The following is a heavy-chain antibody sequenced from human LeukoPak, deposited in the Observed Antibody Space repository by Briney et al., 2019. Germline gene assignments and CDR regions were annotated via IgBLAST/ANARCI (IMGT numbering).Heavy chain of an antibody. V-gene: IGHV3-7*03. CDR1: GFTFSNAW. Sequence: GGSLRLSCAASGFTFSNAWMSWVRQAPRKGLEWVANIKQDGSETYYVDSVKGRFTISRDNAKNSLYLQMNSLRAEDTAVYYCARDKGDYDTSGSLFVFGGQGTLVTVSS. CDR3: ARDKGDYDTSGSLFVF. CDR2: IKQDGSET. J-gene: IGHJ4*02. D-gene: IGHD3-22*01.